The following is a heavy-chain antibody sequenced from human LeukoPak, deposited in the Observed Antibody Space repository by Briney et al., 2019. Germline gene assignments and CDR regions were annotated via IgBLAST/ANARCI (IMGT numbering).Heavy chain of an antibody. CDR1: GFTFSSYG. CDR2: ISYDGSNK. J-gene: IGHJ5*02. D-gene: IGHD4-17*01. CDR3: ATRNYGDGIDP. Sequence: GGSLRLSCAASGFTFSSYGMHWVRQAPGKGLEWVAVISYDGSNKYYADSVKGRFTIPRDNPKNTLYLQMNSLRAEDTAVYYCATRNYGDGIDPWGQGTLVTVSS. V-gene: IGHV3-30*03.